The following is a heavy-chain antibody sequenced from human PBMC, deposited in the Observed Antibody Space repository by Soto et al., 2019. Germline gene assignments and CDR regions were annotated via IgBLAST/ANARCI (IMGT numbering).Heavy chain of an antibody. D-gene: IGHD6-13*01. CDR1: GFTFSSYG. J-gene: IGHJ6*02. Sequence: EVQVLESGGGLVQPGGSLRLSCAASGFTFSSYGMNWVRRAPGKGLEWVSGISYNGGSTYYADSAKGRFTISRDNSENTIFLQMNRLRAEDSALYYCTKDRAAVGPYYKFAMDVWGQGTTVTVSS. V-gene: IGHV3-23*01. CDR3: TKDRAAVGPYYKFAMDV. CDR2: ISYNGGST.